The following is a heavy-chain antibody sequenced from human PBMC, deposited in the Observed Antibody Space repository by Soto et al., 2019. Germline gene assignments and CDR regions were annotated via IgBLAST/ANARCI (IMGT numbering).Heavy chain of an antibody. V-gene: IGHV4-4*02. D-gene: IGHD2-2*01. Sequence: SETLSLTCAVSGGSISSSNRWSWVRQPPGKGLEWIGEIYHSGSTNYNPSLKSRVTISVDKSKNQFSLKLSSVTAADTAVYYCADLGYCSSTSCYGVDYWGQGTLVTVSS. CDR2: IYHSGST. CDR3: ADLGYCSSTSCYGVDY. CDR1: GGSISSSNR. J-gene: IGHJ4*02.